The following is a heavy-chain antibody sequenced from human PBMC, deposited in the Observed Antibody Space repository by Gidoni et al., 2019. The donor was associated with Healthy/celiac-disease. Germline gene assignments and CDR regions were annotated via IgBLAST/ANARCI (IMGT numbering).Heavy chain of an antibody. Sequence: EVQLVESGGGLVQPGRSLRLSCAASGFTFDDYAMHWVRQAPGKGLEWVSGISWNSGSIGYADSVKGRFTISRDNAKNSLYLQMNSLRAEDTALYYCAKQPSSSSWYHFDYWGQGTLVTVSS. D-gene: IGHD6-13*01. V-gene: IGHV3-9*01. CDR3: AKQPSSSSWYHFDY. CDR2: ISWNSGSI. J-gene: IGHJ4*02. CDR1: GFTFDDYA.